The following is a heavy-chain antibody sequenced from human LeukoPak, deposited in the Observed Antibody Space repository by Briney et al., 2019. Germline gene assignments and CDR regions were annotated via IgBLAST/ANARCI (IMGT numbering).Heavy chain of an antibody. V-gene: IGHV3-23*01. CDR1: GLTFSGYA. J-gene: IGHJ4*02. Sequence: GVSLRLSCAASGLTFSGYAMTWVRQAPGKGLEWVSAISGSGDSTHYADSVKGRLTISRDNSKNTLYLQMNSLRAEDTAVYYCTREYGSQSYYYDYWGQGTLVTVSS. D-gene: IGHD3-10*01. CDR3: TREYGSQSYYYDY. CDR2: ISGSGDST.